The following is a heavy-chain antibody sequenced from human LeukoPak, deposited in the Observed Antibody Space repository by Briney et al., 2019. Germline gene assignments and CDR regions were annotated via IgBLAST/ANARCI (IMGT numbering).Heavy chain of an antibody. Sequence: ASVKVSCKASGYIFTSYGISWLRQAPGQRLEWMGWISAYNGNTNYAQKFQDRVTMTTDTSTSTAFMELRSLRSDDTAVYYCANYYDSSGDYYGYFPHWGQGTLVTVSS. D-gene: IGHD3-22*01. CDR2: ISAYNGNT. CDR3: ANYYDSSGDYYGYFPH. CDR1: GYIFTSYG. V-gene: IGHV1-18*01. J-gene: IGHJ1*01.